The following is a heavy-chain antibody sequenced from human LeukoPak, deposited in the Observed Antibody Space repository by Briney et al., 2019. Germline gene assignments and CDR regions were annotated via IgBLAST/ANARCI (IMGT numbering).Heavy chain of an antibody. D-gene: IGHD6-19*01. J-gene: IGHJ3*02. CDR2: IYTSGTT. CDR3: ARAGYSSGWADGAFDI. Sequence: PSQTLSLTRTVPGGSISSGSYYCSCIRQPAGTGLEWIGRIYTSGTTNYNPSLKSRVTISVDTSKNQFSLKLSSVTAADTAVYYCARAGYSSGWADGAFDIWGEGTMVTVSS. CDR1: GGSISSGSYY. V-gene: IGHV4-61*02.